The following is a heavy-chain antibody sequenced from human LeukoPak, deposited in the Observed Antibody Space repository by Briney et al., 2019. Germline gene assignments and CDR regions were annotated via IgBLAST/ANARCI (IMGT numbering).Heavy chain of an antibody. Sequence: PGGSLRLSCAASGFTFSRYSMNWVRQAPGKGLEWVSSISSSSSYIYYADSVKGRFTISRDNAKNSLYLQMNGLRAEDTAVYYCARGLGCGGDCYHDYWGQGTLVTVSS. CDR2: ISSSSSYI. V-gene: IGHV3-21*06. J-gene: IGHJ4*02. CDR1: GFTFSRYS. D-gene: IGHD2-21*02. CDR3: ARGLGCGGDCYHDY.